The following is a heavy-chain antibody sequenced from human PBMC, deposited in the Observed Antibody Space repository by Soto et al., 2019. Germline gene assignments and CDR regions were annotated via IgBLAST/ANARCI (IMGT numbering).Heavy chain of an antibody. J-gene: IGHJ4*02. Sequence: SVKVSCKASGGTFSSYAISWVRQAPGQGLEWMGGIIPIFGTANYAQKFQGRVTITADESTSTAYMELSSLRSKDTAVYYCARGYCSGGSCCSDIDYWGQGTLVTVSS. D-gene: IGHD2-15*01. V-gene: IGHV1-69*13. CDR3: ARGYCSGGSCCSDIDY. CDR1: GGTFSSYA. CDR2: IIPIFGTA.